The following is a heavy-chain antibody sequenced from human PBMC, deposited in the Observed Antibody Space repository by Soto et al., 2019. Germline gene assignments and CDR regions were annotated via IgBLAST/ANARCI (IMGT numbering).Heavy chain of an antibody. CDR3: ATNYGSGSAAFDY. CDR2: IIPLLSMS. D-gene: IGHD3-10*01. J-gene: IGHJ4*02. Sequence: QVQLVQSGPEMKKPGSSVRVSCTASGDTFSRYTISWVRQAPGQGLEWMGRIIPLLSMSNHARNFQGRVTITADRSTSTAYMVLRGLTSGDTAMYFCATNYGSGSAAFDYWGQGNLVTVSS. CDR1: GDTFSRYT. V-gene: IGHV1-69*02.